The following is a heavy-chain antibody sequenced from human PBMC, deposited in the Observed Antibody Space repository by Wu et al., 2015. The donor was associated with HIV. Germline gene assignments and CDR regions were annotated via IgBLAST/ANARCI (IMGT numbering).Heavy chain of an antibody. D-gene: IGHD3-9*01. V-gene: IGHV1-8*01. CDR2: MNPNSGNT. CDR3: ARAGYDILTGWGHGAFDI. J-gene: IGHJ3*02. CDR1: GYTFTSHD. Sequence: QLVQSGAEEKKPGASVRVSCEASGYTFTSHDINWVRQASGQGLEWMGWMNPNSGNTGYAQKFQGRVTMTRDTSISTAYMELSSLRSEDTAVYYCARAGYDILTGWGHGAFDIWGQGTMVTVSS.